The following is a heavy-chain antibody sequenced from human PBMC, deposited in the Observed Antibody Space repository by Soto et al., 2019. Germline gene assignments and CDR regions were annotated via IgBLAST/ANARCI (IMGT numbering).Heavy chain of an antibody. V-gene: IGHV3-30-3*01. CDR3: AWSETERDYYDSSGYYPLRY. Sequence: PGGSLRLSCAASGFTFSSYAMHWVRQAPGKGLEWVAVISYDGSNKYYADSVKGRFTISRDNSKNTLYLQMNSLRAEDTAVYYCAWSETERDYYDSSGYYPLRYWGQGTLVTVSS. J-gene: IGHJ4*02. CDR1: GFTFSSYA. D-gene: IGHD3-22*01. CDR2: ISYDGSNK.